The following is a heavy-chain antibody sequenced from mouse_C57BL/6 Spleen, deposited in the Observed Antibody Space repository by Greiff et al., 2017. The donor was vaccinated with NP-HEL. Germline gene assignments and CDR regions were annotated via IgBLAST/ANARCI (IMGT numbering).Heavy chain of an antibody. J-gene: IGHJ4*01. CDR3: ARYSSGTAMDY. D-gene: IGHD3-2*02. V-gene: IGHV1-53*01. CDR1: GYTFTSYW. CDR2: INPSNGGT. Sequence: QVQLQQPGTELVKPGASVKLSCKASGYTFTSYWMHWVKQRPGQGLEWIGNINPSNGGTNYNEKFKSKATLTVDKSSSTAYMQLSSLTSEDSAVFDCARYSSGTAMDYWGQGTSVTVSS.